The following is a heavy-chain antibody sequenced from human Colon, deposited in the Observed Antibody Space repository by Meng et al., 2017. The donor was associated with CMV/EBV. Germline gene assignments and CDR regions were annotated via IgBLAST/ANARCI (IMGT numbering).Heavy chain of an antibody. CDR2: ITASGAST. Sequence: VQLLESGGGLVQPGVSLRLSCAASGLTFSSYGMNWVRHAPGKGLEWVSGITASGASTYYADSVKGRFTISRDNSKNTLYLQMNSLRADDTAVYYCAKNWGNDFWGQGTLVTVSS. CDR3: AKNWGNDF. D-gene: IGHD3-16*01. CDR1: GLTFSSYG. V-gene: IGHV3-23*01. J-gene: IGHJ4*02.